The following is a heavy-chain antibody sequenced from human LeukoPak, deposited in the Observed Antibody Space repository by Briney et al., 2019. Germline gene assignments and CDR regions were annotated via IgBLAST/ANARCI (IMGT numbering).Heavy chain of an antibody. CDR2: ISAYNGNT. J-gene: IGHJ6*03. CDR1: GYTFTSYG. V-gene: IGHV1-18*01. D-gene: IGHD2-2*01. CDR3: ARVKRVVPAAMFGGLRYYMDV. Sequence: ASVKVSCKASGYTFTSYGISWVRQAPGQGLEWMGWISAYNGNTNYAQKLQGRVTMTTETSTSTAYMELSSLRSEDTAVYYCARVKRVVPAAMFGGLRYYMDVWGKGTTVTVSS.